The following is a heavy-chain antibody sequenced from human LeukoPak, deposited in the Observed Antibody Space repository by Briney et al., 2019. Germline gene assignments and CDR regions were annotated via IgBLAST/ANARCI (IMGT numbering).Heavy chain of an antibody. D-gene: IGHD6-13*01. CDR1: GGSISSGGYY. CDR2: IYHSGST. Sequence: SETLSLTCTVSGGSISSGGYYWSWIRQPPGKGLEWIGYIYHSGSTYYNPSLKSRVTISVDRSKNQFSLKLSSVTAADTAVYYCASANIAAAEGIDYWGQGTLVTVSS. J-gene: IGHJ4*02. V-gene: IGHV4-30-2*01. CDR3: ASANIAAAEGIDY.